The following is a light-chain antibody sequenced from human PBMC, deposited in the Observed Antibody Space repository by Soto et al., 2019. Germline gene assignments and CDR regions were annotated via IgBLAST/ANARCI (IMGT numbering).Light chain of an antibody. J-gene: IGLJ2*01. CDR1: VSNIGRYS. CDR2: GSD. V-gene: IGLV1-44*01. CDR3: ATWDDSLNGVI. Sequence: QLVLTQPPSASGTPGQRVTISCSGGVSNIGRYSVKWYQQVPGTAPKLLIYGSDQRPSGVPDRFSGSTSGTSASLAISGLQSEDEADYYCATWDDSLNGVIFGGGTKVTVL.